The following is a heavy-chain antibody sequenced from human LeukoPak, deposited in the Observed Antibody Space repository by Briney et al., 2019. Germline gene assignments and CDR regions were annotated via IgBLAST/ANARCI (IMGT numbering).Heavy chain of an antibody. Sequence: PGGSLSLSCAASGFTFSSYGMHWVRQAPGKGLEWVAFIRYDGSNKYYADSVKGRFTISRDNSKNTLYLQMNSLRAEDTAIYYCAKDAYYYDSSGNDAFDIWGQGTMVTVSS. CDR1: GFTFSSYG. J-gene: IGHJ3*02. D-gene: IGHD3-22*01. CDR2: IRYDGSNK. CDR3: AKDAYYYDSSGNDAFDI. V-gene: IGHV3-30*02.